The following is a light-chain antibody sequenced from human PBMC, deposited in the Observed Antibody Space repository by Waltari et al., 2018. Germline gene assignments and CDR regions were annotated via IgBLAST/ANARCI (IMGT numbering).Light chain of an antibody. CDR3: QQYVSSRIT. Sequence: EIVLTQSPGTLSLSPGERATLSCRASQSVTSTYLAWHQQKPGQAPRLLIYGASSRATGIPDRFSGSGSGTDFTLTISRLEPEDFAVYYCQQYVSSRITFGPGTKVDIK. V-gene: IGKV3-20*01. CDR1: QSVTSTY. CDR2: GAS. J-gene: IGKJ3*01.